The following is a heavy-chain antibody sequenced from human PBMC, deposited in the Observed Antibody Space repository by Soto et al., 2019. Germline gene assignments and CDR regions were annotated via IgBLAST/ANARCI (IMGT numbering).Heavy chain of an antibody. CDR3: ARLTGVLWRPHFDY. CDR2: IYYSGST. Sequence: SETLSLTCTVSGGSISSSSYYWGWIRQPPGKGLEWIGSIYYSGSTYYNPSLKSRVTISVDTSKNQFSLKLSSVTAADTAVYYCARLTGVLWRPHFDYWGQGTLVTVSS. V-gene: IGHV4-39*01. D-gene: IGHD3-10*01. J-gene: IGHJ4*02. CDR1: GGSISSSSYY.